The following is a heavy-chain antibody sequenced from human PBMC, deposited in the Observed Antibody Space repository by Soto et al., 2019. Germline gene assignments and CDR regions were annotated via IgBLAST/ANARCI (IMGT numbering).Heavy chain of an antibody. CDR2: LSGGGDMT. D-gene: IGHD2-2*01. CDR3: TKGSCSSTSCYSTN. J-gene: IGHJ4*02. CDR1: GFAFSTYA. V-gene: IGHV3-23*01. Sequence: EVQLLESGGALVQPGGSLRLSCAASGFAFSTYAMSWVRQAPGKGLEWVSSLSGGGDMTYYADSVKGRFTISKDNSKNTLCLQMNSLRAEDTAMYYCTKGSCSSTSCYSTNWGQGTLVTVSS.